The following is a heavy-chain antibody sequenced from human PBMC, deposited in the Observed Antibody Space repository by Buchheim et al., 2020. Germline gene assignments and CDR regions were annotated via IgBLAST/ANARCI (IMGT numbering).Heavy chain of an antibody. CDR1: GGSISSTSYY. V-gene: IGHV4-39*01. D-gene: IGHD2-15*01. Sequence: QLQLQESGPGLVKPSETLSLICTVSGGSISSTSYYWGWIRQPPGKGLEWIGSISYSGSTYYNPSLKSRVTISVDTSKNQFSLKLSSVTAADTAVYYCARVIVVEVAATIDYWGQG. CDR2: ISYSGST. J-gene: IGHJ4*02. CDR3: ARVIVVEVAATIDY.